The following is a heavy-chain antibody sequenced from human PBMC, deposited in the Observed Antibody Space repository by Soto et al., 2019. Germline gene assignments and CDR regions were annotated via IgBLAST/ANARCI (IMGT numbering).Heavy chain of an antibody. Sequence: SETLSLTCSVSGGTINSGDYFWSWIRQPPGKGLEWIGSIFYTGSTYYSPSLKSRASMSMDTSKNLSSLRLRSLTAADTAVYFCARVKATLYRHYCFDYWGQGTPVTVSS. CDR1: GGTINSGDYF. D-gene: IGHD5-12*01. CDR2: IFYTGST. V-gene: IGHV4-30-4*01. CDR3: ARVKATLYRHYCFDY. J-gene: IGHJ4*02.